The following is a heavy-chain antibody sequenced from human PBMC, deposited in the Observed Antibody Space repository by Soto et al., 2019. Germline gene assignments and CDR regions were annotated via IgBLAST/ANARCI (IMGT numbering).Heavy chain of an antibody. V-gene: IGHV1-8*01. D-gene: IGHD6-19*01. J-gene: IGHJ6*02. Sequence: QVQLVQSGAEVKKPGASVKVSCKASGYTFTSYDINWVRQATGQGLEWMGWMNPNSGDTGYAQKFQGRVTMTRNTSISTAYMELSSLRCEDTAVYYCARGGVAVAGGINYYYYGMDVWGQGTTVTVSS. CDR3: ARGGVAVAGGINYYYYGMDV. CDR2: MNPNSGDT. CDR1: GYTFTSYD.